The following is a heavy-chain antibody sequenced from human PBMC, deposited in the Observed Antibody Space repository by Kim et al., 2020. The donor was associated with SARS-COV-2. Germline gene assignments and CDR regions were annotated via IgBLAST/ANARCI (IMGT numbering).Heavy chain of an antibody. V-gene: IGHV3-15*01. CDR1: RFTFSNAW. D-gene: IGHD6-19*01. CDR2: IKSKIDGGTT. CDR3: TTFPVRGLSAFDI. J-gene: IGHJ3*02. Sequence: GGSLRLSCAGSRFTFSNAWLSWVRQAPGKGLEWVGHIKSKIDGGTTDYAAPVKGRFTISRDDSKNTLYLQMSSLQTEDTAVYYCTTFPVRGLSAFDIWVQDTRVTVS.